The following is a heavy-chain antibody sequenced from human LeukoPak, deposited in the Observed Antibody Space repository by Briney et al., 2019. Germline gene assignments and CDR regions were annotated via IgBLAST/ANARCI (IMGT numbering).Heavy chain of an antibody. CDR1: GFTFSSYR. V-gene: IGHV3-48*04. Sequence: GGSLRLSCAASGFTFSSYRMNWVRQAPGKGLEWVSYISSSSSTIYYADSVKGRFTISRDNAKNSLYLQMSSPRAEDTAQYYCARVPSWKGYMDVWGKGTTVTVSS. D-gene: IGHD1-1*01. CDR2: ISSSSSTI. CDR3: ARVPSWKGYMDV. J-gene: IGHJ6*03.